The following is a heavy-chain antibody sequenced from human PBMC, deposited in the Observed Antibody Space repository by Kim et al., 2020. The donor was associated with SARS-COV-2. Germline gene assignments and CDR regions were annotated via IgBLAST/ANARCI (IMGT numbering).Heavy chain of an antibody. CDR3: ARGIWFGESNNWFDP. J-gene: IGHJ5*02. V-gene: IGHV4-39*07. Sequence: SETLSLTCTVSGGSISSSSYYWGWIRQPPGKGLEWIGSIYYSGSTYYNPSLKSRVTISVDTSKNQFSLKLSSVTAADTAVYYCARGIWFGESNNWFDPWGQGTLVTVSS. CDR2: IYYSGST. D-gene: IGHD3-10*01. CDR1: GGSISSSSYY.